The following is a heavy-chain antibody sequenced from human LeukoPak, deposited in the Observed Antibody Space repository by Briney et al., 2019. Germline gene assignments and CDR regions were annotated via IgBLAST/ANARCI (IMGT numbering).Heavy chain of an antibody. CDR3: ARDPLSYGSGVDY. J-gene: IGHJ4*02. D-gene: IGHD3-10*01. V-gene: IGHV3-33*01. Sequence: HPGRSLRLSCAASGLTFSSYAMHWVRQAPGKGLEWVAVIWDDANNKYYADSVKGRFTISRDNSKNTLYLHMNSLGVEDTAVYYCARDPLSYGSGVDYWGQGTLVTVFS. CDR2: IWDDANNK. CDR1: GLTFSSYA.